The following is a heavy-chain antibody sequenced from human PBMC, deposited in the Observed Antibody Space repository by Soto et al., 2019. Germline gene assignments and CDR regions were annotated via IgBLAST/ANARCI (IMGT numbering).Heavy chain of an antibody. CDR1: GFTFSNAW. D-gene: IGHD6-13*01. V-gene: IGHV3-15*01. J-gene: IGHJ6*03. Sequence: GGSLRLSCAASGFTFSNAWMSWVRQAPGKGLEWVGRIKSKTDGGTTDYAAPVKGRFTISRDDSKNTLYLQMNSLKTEDTAVYYCTTLLSIAAAGTGYYYYMDVWGKGTTVTVSS. CDR3: TTLLSIAAAGTGYYYYMDV. CDR2: IKSKTDGGTT.